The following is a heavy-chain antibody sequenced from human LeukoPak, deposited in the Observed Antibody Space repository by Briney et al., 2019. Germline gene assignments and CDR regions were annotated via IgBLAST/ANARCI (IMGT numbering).Heavy chain of an antibody. V-gene: IGHV3-23*01. CDR1: GFTFSSYA. CDR3: AKDFSHHFDWLFSDAFDI. J-gene: IGHJ3*02. D-gene: IGHD3-9*01. CDR2: ISGSGGST. Sequence: GGSLRLSCAASGFTFSSYAMSWVRQAPGKGLEWVSAISGSGGSTYYADSVKGRFTISRDNSKNTLYLQMNSLRAEDTAVYYCAKDFSHHFDWLFSDAFDIWGQGTMVTVSS.